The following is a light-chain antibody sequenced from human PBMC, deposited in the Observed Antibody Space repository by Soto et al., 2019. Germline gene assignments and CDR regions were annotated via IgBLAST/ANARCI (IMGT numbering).Light chain of an antibody. CDR3: QQTYSTPWT. V-gene: IGKV1-39*01. CDR1: QGISSY. J-gene: IGKJ1*01. CDR2: DAS. Sequence: DIQLTQSPSFLSASVGDRVTITCRASQGISSYLAWYQQKPGKAPKLLIHDASSLQSGVPSRFSGSGSGTDFALTINSLQPEDFATIYCQQTYSTPWTFGQGTKVDIK.